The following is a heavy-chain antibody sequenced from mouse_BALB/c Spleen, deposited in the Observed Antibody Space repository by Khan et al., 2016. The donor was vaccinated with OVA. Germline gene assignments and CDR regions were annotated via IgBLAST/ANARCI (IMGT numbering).Heavy chain of an antibody. J-gene: IGHJ4*01. CDR2: IYPGDGDT. CDR1: GYAFSSYW. Sequence: QVQLQQSGAELVRPGSSVKISCKASGYAFSSYWMNWVKQRPGQGLEWIGQIYPGDGDTNYNGKFKGQATLTDAKSSSTAYMQLSSLTSEDSAVYFCARWGNAMDYWGQGTSVTVSS. V-gene: IGHV1-80*01. CDR3: ARWGNAMDY.